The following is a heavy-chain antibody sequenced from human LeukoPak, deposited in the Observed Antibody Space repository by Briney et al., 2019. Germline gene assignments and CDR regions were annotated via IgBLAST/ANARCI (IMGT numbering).Heavy chain of an antibody. CDR2: IGTAGKI. CDR1: GFTFSSYD. CDR3: ARDYSSGWYGDYYMDV. V-gene: IGHV3-13*01. J-gene: IGHJ6*03. Sequence: GGSLRLSCAASGFTFSSYDMHWVRQATGKGLQWVSGIGTAGKIYYPGSVKGRFTISRENAKNSLYLQMNSLRAEDTAVYYCARDYSSGWYGDYYMDVWGKGTTVTISS. D-gene: IGHD6-19*01.